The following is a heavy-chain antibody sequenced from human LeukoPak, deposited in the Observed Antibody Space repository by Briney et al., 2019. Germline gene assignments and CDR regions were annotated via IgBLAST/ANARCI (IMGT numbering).Heavy chain of an antibody. CDR1: GFTFSSYG. CDR2: IWYDGSNK. V-gene: IGHV3-33*06. CDR3: AKGGYDSSGFDY. D-gene: IGHD3-22*01. J-gene: IGHJ4*02. Sequence: GGSLRLSCAASGFTFSSYGMHWVRQAPGKGLEWVAVIWYDGSNKYYADSAKGRFTISRDNSKNTLCLQMNSLRAEDTAVYYCAKGGYDSSGFDYWGQGTLVTVSS.